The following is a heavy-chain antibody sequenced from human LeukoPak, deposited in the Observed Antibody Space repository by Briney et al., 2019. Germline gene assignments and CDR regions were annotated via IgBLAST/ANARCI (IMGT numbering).Heavy chain of an antibody. CDR3: ARVPPITIFGVVQEGYNWFDP. J-gene: IGHJ5*02. D-gene: IGHD3-3*01. Sequence: GGSLRLSCAASGFTFSSYSMTWVRQAPGKGLEWVAVISYDGSNKYYADSVKGRFTISRDNSKNTLYLQMNSLRAEDTAVYYCARVPPITIFGVVQEGYNWFDPWGQGTLVTVSS. CDR2: ISYDGSNK. CDR1: GFTFSSYS. V-gene: IGHV3-30-3*01.